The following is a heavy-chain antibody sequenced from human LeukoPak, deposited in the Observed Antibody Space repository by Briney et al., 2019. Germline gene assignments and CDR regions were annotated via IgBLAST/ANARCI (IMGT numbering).Heavy chain of an antibody. J-gene: IGHJ4*02. V-gene: IGHV3-33*01. CDR3: ARGRDSGSFIIDY. CDR1: GFTFTNHG. CDR2: IWYDGSKE. Sequence: PGGSLRLSCAASGFTFTNHGFHWVRQAPGKGLEWVAAIWYDGSKECYADSVKGRFTISRDNSKNTVSLQMNSLGTEDTAVYYCARGRDSGSFIIDYWGQGTLVTVFS. D-gene: IGHD3-10*01.